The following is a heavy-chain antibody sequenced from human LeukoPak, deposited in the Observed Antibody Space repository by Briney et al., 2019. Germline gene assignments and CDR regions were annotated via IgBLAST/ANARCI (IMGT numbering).Heavy chain of an antibody. CDR3: ARALDYGERATDY. V-gene: IGHV4-39*07. J-gene: IGHJ4*02. D-gene: IGHD4-17*01. CDR2: IYYSGST. Sequence: SETLSLTCTVSGGSISSSSYYWGWIRQPPGKGLEWIGSIYYSGSTYYNPSLKSRVTISVDTSKNQFSLKLSSVTAADTAVYYCARALDYGERATDYWGQGTLVTVSS. CDR1: GGSISSSSYY.